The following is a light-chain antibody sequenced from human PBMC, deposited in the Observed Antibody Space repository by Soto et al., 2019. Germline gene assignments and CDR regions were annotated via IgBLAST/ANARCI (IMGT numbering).Light chain of an antibody. V-gene: IGKV3-15*01. Sequence: EMVMTQSPAILSVSPGESATLSCRASQIVKSNYLAWVQQHPGQPPRLLIYGISTRATGIPARFSGSGSGTEFSLTISSLQSEDFAVYYCQQYSKWPITFGQGTRLEIK. CDR1: QIVKSN. CDR3: QQYSKWPIT. J-gene: IGKJ5*01. CDR2: GIS.